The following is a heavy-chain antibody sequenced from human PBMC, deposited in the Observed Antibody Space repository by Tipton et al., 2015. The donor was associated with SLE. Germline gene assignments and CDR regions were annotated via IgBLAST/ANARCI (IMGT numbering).Heavy chain of an antibody. CDR2: VYHTGNT. J-gene: IGHJ4*02. D-gene: IGHD6-13*01. Sequence: TLSLTCTVSGGSISSHYWSWIRQPPGKGLEWIGTVYHTGNTYYNPSLKSRVTMSVDTSKNQFSLKLSSVTAADTAVYYCARDRGSPSAVDYWGQGTLVTVSS. V-gene: IGHV4-59*11. CDR1: GGSISSHY. CDR3: ARDRGSPSAVDY.